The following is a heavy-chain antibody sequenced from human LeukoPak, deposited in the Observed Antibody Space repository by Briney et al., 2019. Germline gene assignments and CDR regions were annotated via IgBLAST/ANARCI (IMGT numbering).Heavy chain of an antibody. Sequence: GGSLRLSCAASGFTFSSYSMNWVRQAPGKGLEWVSSISSSSSYIYYADSVKGRFTISRDNAKNSLYLQMNSLRAEDTAVYYCASLYYDSSGYYDYWGQGTLVTVPS. J-gene: IGHJ4*02. CDR2: ISSSSSYI. CDR3: ASLYYDSSGYYDY. V-gene: IGHV3-21*01. CDR1: GFTFSSYS. D-gene: IGHD3-22*01.